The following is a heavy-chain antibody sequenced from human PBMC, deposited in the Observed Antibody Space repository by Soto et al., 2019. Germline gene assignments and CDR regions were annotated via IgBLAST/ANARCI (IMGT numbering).Heavy chain of an antibody. CDR3: ARSPYSGYNPYYFDY. J-gene: IGHJ4*02. Sequence: ASVKVSCKASGYTFTHYAFHWVRQAPGQRLEWMGWVNAANGNTKYSQNFRGRVTITRDTSANTAYMELSGLRSEDTAVYYCARSPYSGYNPYYFDYWGQGTLVTVSS. CDR1: GYTFTHYA. V-gene: IGHV1-3*01. D-gene: IGHD5-12*01. CDR2: VNAANGNT.